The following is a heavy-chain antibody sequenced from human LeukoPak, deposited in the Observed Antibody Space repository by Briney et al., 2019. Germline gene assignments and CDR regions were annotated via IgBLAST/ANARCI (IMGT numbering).Heavy chain of an antibody. CDR1: GGSFSSYY. CDR2: INHSGST. CDR3: ARGRIREVVRGVMVFDY. Sequence: PSETLSLTCAVYGGSFSSYYWSWIRQPPGKGLEWIGEINHSGSTNYNPSLKSRVTISVDTSKNQFSLKLSSVTAADTAVYYCARGRIREVVRGVMVFDYWGQGTLVTVSS. D-gene: IGHD3-10*01. V-gene: IGHV4-34*01. J-gene: IGHJ4*02.